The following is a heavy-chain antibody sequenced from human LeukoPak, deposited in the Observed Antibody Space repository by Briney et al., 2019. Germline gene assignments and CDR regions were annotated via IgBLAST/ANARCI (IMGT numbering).Heavy chain of an antibody. D-gene: IGHD5-18*01. CDR2: INHSGST. J-gene: IGHJ4*02. V-gene: IGHV4-34*01. CDR1: GGSFSGYY. Sequence: PSETLSLTCAVYGGSFSGYYWSWIRQPPGKGLEWIGEINHSGSTNYNPSLKSRVTISVDTSKSQFSLKVSSVTAADTAVYYCATTYSYTSGGYDYWGQGTLVTVSS. CDR3: ATTYSYTSGGYDY.